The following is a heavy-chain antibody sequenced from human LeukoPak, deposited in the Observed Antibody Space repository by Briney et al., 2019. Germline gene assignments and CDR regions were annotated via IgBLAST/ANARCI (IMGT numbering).Heavy chain of an antibody. CDR1: VDSITSGSSY. Sequence: SETLSLTRTVSVDSITSGSSYWSSIRQPAGKGLEWIGRIYTSGSTNYNPSLKSRVTISLDTSKNKFSLKLTSVTAADTAVYYCARESAKAFDYWGQGTLVTVSS. CDR3: ARESAKAFDY. CDR2: IYTSGST. V-gene: IGHV4-61*02. J-gene: IGHJ4*02. D-gene: IGHD2-15*01.